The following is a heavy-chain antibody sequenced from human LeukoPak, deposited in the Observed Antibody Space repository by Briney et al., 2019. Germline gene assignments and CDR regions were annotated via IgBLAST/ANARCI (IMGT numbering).Heavy chain of an antibody. CDR1: GYTFTSYC. CDR3: ARNLGDLDDSSGYSSH. CDR2: ISAYNGTT. V-gene: IGHV1-18*01. Sequence: ASVKVSCKASGYTFTSYCISWVRQAPGQGLEWMGWISAYNGTTNYAQKLQGRVTMTTDTFTSTAYMELRSLRSDDTAVYYCARNLGDLDDSSGYSSHGGQGTLVTVSS. J-gene: IGHJ4*02. D-gene: IGHD3-22*01.